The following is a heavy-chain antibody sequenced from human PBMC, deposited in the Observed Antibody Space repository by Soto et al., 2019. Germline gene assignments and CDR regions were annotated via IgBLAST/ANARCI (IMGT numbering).Heavy chain of an antibody. D-gene: IGHD1-26*01. J-gene: IGHJ6*02. CDR3: AKIGGAETDYYYYYGMDV. V-gene: IGHV3-30*18. CDR2: ISYDGSNK. Sequence: ESGGGVVQTGRSLRLSCAASGFTFSSYGMHWVRQAPGKGLEWVAVISYDGSNKYYADSVKGRFTISRDNSKNTLYLQMNSLRAEDTAVYYCAKIGGAETDYYYYYGMDVWGQGTTVTVSS. CDR1: GFTFSSYG.